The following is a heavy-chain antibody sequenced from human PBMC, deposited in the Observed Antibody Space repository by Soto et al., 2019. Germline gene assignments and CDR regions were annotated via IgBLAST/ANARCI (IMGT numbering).Heavy chain of an antibody. D-gene: IGHD3-10*01. CDR1: GFTFRNYW. CDR3: ARGGVEHFDY. V-gene: IGHV3-74*01. CDR2: ISDYGRI. J-gene: IGHJ4*02. Sequence: EVQLVESGGGLVQPGGSLRLSCAASGFTFRNYWMHWVRQAPGKGLVWVSRISDYGRINYADSVKGRFTISRDDAKSERYLQMNNLRAEDTAVYYCARGGVEHFDYWGQGALVTVSS.